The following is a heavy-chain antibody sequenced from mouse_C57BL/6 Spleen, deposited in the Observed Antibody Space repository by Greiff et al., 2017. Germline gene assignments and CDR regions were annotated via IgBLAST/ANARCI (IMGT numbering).Heavy chain of an antibody. Sequence: QVQLQQSGAELVLPGASVKLSCKASGYTFTSYWMHWVKQRPGQGLEWIGEIDPSDSSTNYNQKFKVKSTLTVDKSSSTAYMQLSSLTSKDSAVYYCARRNDKGAMDYWGQGTSVTVSS. J-gene: IGHJ4*01. V-gene: IGHV1-69*01. CDR2: IDPSDSST. CDR3: ARRNDKGAMDY. CDR1: GYTFTSYW.